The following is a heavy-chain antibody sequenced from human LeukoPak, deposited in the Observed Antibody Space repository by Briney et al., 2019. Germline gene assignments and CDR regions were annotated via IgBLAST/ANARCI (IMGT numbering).Heavy chain of an antibody. J-gene: IGHJ5*01. D-gene: IGHD2-21*01. CDR3: AKRLPYCVDS. Sequence: GGSLRLSCAASGFTFSSYAMSWVRQAPGKGLDWVAGINGSGGSTYYADSVKGRFTISRDNSKNTLYLQMNSLRAEDTAVYYCAKRLPYCVDSCGHGTLVTVSS. V-gene: IGHV3-23*01. CDR1: GFTFSSYA. CDR2: INGSGGST.